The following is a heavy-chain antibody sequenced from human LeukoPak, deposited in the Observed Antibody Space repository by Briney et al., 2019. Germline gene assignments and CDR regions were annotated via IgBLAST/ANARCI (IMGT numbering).Heavy chain of an antibody. CDR3: ARHPGTAAAGKGYWFDP. D-gene: IGHD6-13*01. Sequence: SETLSLTCAVSGGSISSGSYYWSWIRQPAGKGLEWIGRVYTSGSTNYNPSLKSRVTISVDTSKNQFSLKLRSVTAADTAVYYCARHPGTAAAGKGYWFDPWGQGTLVTVSS. J-gene: IGHJ5*02. V-gene: IGHV4-61*02. CDR1: GGSISSGSYY. CDR2: VYTSGST.